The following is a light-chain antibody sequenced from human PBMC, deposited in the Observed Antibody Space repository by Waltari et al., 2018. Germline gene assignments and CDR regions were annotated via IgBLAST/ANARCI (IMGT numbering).Light chain of an antibody. CDR3: LQSNIYPLT. CDR1: QGIRND. Sequence: DIQMTQSPSSLSASVGDRVTITCRASQGIRNDLSWFQQRPGKAPRRLIYVESNLESGVPSRFSGSGSGTEFTLTVSSLRPEDFATYFCLQSNIYPLTFGQGTKVEI. V-gene: IGKV1-17*01. CDR2: VES. J-gene: IGKJ1*01.